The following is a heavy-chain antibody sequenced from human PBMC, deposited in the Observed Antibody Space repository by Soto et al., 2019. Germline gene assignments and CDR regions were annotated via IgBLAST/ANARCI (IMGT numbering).Heavy chain of an antibody. V-gene: IGHV1-69*12. D-gene: IGHD3-3*02. Sequence: QVQLVQSGAEVKKPGSSVKVSCKASGGTFSSSAFSWVRQAPGQGLEWMGGNMPIFRTADYAQKFQGRVTITADESTSTAYMELSSLRSEDTGVYYCAGDKDRQQLGGNYYYIMDVWGQGTTVTVSS. J-gene: IGHJ6*02. CDR3: AGDKDRQQLGGNYYYIMDV. CDR1: GGTFSSSA. CDR2: NMPIFRTA.